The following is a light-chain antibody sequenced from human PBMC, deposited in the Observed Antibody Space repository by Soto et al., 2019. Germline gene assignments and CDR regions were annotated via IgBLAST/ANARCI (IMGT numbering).Light chain of an antibody. CDR1: QDISNY. CDR3: QQSYNTPAWT. J-gene: IGKJ1*01. CDR2: AAS. Sequence: DIQMTQSPSSLSASVGDRVTITCQASQDISNYLNWYQQKPGKAPKLLIYAASSLQSGVPSRFSGSGSGTDFTLTISSLQPEDFATYYCQQSYNTPAWTFGQGTKVDIK. V-gene: IGKV1-39*01.